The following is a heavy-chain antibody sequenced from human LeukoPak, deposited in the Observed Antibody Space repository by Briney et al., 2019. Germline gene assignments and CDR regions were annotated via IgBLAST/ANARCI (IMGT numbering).Heavy chain of an antibody. CDR1: GGSISSSNW. Sequence: PSETLSLTCAVSGGSISSSNWWSWVRQPPGKGLEWIGEIYHSGSTNYNPSLKSRVTISVDKSKNQFSLKLSSVTAADTAVYYCASITMIVVVMDYYMDVWGKGTTVTISS. CDR2: IYHSGST. D-gene: IGHD3-22*01. CDR3: ASITMIVVVMDYYMDV. V-gene: IGHV4-4*02. J-gene: IGHJ6*03.